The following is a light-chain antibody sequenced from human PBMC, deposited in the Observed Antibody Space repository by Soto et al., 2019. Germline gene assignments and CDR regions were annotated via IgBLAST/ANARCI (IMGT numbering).Light chain of an antibody. V-gene: IGKV3D-15*02. Sequence: EMIQPAGTRTMTTGESATLSCRSSQNIRNNLAWYQQKPGQAPRLLMYEASTRATGIPARFSGGGSGTDFTLTISSLEPEDFATYYSPQYSDSPPTFGQ. J-gene: IGKJ1*01. CDR3: PQYSDSPPT. CDR2: EAS. CDR1: QNIRNN.